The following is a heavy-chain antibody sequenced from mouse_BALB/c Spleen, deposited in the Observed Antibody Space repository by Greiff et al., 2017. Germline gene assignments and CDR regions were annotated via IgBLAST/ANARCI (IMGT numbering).Heavy chain of an antibody. J-gene: IGHJ3*01. CDR1: GYSITSDYA. V-gene: IGHV3-2*02. Sequence: EVQLQQSGPGLVKPSQSLSLTCTVTGYSITSDYAWNWIRQFPGNKLEWMGYISYSGSTSYNPSLKSRISITRDTSKNQFFLQLNSVTTEDTATYYCAREGGTLAYWGQGTVVTVSA. CDR3: AREGGTLAY. CDR2: ISYSGST. D-gene: IGHD2-14*01.